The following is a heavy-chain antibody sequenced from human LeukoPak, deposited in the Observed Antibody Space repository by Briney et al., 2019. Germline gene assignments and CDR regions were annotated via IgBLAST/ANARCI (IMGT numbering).Heavy chain of an antibody. CDR1: GFTFHDYA. D-gene: IGHD5-18*01. V-gene: IGHV3-43D*04. Sequence: GGSLRLSCAASGFTFHDYAMYWVRQAPGKGLEWVSLINWNAGSTYYADSAKGRFTISRDNSKNSLYLQMNSLRAEDTVMYYCAKGGGGGYSYGYGQLDYWGQGTLVTVSS. J-gene: IGHJ4*02. CDR2: INWNAGST. CDR3: AKGGGGGYSYGYGQLDY.